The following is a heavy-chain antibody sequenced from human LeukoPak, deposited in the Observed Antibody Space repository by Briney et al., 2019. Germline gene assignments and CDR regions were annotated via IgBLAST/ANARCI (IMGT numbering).Heavy chain of an antibody. J-gene: IGHJ4*02. V-gene: IGHV1-24*01. CDR3: AKVPLSSSGWDREYYFDY. D-gene: IGHD6-19*01. Sequence: GASVKVSCKVSGYTLTELSMHWVRQAPGKGLEWMGGFDPEDGETIYAQKFQGRVTMTEDTSTDTAYMELSSLRAEDTAVYYCAKVPLSSSGWDREYYFDYWGQGTLVTVSS. CDR2: FDPEDGET. CDR1: GYTLTELS.